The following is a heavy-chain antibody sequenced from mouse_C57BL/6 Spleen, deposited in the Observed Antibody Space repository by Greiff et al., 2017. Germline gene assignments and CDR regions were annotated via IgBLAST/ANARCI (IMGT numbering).Heavy chain of an antibody. CDR2: IYPGDGDT. CDR1: GYAFSSSW. CDR3: AREGNTTVVYFDY. Sequence: QVQLKQSGPELVKPGASVKISCKASGYAFSSSWMNWVKQRPGKGLEWIGRIYPGDGDTNYNGKFKGKATLTADKSSSTAYMQLSSLTSEDSAVYFCAREGNTTVVYFDYWGQGTTLTVSS. J-gene: IGHJ2*01. D-gene: IGHD1-1*01. V-gene: IGHV1-82*01.